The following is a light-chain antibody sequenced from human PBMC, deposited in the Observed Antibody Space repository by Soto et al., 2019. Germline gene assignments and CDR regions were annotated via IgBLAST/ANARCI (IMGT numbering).Light chain of an antibody. CDR1: QSISRS. J-gene: IGKJ2*01. CDR3: HQYNSWPPGT. Sequence: EIVLTQSPAILSVSPGERATLYCRASQSISRSLAWYQQKPGQAPRLLISDASTRATGIPARFSGSGSGTEFTLTISSLQSEDFALYYCHQYNSWPPGTFGQGTKV. V-gene: IGKV3-15*01. CDR2: DAS.